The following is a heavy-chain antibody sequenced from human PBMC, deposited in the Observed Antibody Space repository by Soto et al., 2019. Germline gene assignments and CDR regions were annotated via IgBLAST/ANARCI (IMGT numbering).Heavy chain of an antibody. V-gene: IGHV3-7*01. CDR1: GFTYSSYW. D-gene: IGHD3-9*01. CDR2: IKQDGSEK. J-gene: IGHJ4*02. CDR3: AREAYYDILPGYYNSGPVDY. Sequence: EVQLVESGGGLVQPGGSLRLSCAASGFTYSSYWMSWVRQAPGKGLEWVANIKQDGSEKYYVDSVKGRFTISRDNAKNSLYLQMNSLRAEDTAVYYCAREAYYDILPGYYNSGPVDYWGQGTLVTVSS.